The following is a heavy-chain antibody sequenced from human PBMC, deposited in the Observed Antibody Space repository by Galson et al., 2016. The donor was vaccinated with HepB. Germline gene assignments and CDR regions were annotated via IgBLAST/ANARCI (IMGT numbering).Heavy chain of an antibody. J-gene: IGHJ4*02. V-gene: IGHV3-23*01. Sequence: SLRLSCAASGFTFSSYAMTWVRQAPGNGLEWVSGIRASVAGTYYADTVKGRFTISRDNSKNTLRLQMNSLRVEDTAVYYCAKSYSTAYYSAWDYWGQGTLVTVSS. D-gene: IGHD1-26*01. CDR2: IRASVAGT. CDR1: GFTFSSYA. CDR3: AKSYSTAYYSAWDY.